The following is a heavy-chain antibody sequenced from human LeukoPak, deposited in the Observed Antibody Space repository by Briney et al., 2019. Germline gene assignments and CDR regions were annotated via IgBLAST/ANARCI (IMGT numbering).Heavy chain of an antibody. CDR3: ARTYCSSTSCPSPDAFDI. CDR2: INHSGST. CDR1: GGSFSGYY. Sequence: PSETLSLTCAVYGGSFSGYYWSWIRQPPGKGLEWIGEINHSGSTNYNPSLKSRVTISVDTSKNQFSLKLSSVTAADTAVYYCARTYCSSTSCPSPDAFDIWGQGTMVTVSS. V-gene: IGHV4-34*01. D-gene: IGHD2-2*01. J-gene: IGHJ3*02.